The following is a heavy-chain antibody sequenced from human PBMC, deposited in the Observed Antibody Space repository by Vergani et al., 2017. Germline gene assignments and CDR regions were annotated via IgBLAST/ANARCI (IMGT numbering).Heavy chain of an antibody. D-gene: IGHD2-21*02. CDR3: ARNPYCGGDCYSDAFDI. J-gene: IGHJ3*02. CDR1: GGSFSGYY. Sequence: QVQLQQWGAGLLKPSETLSLTCAVYGGSFSGYYWSWIRQPPGKGLEWIGEINHSGSTNYNPSLKSRVTIPVDTSKNQFSLKLSSVTAADTAVYYCARNPYCGGDCYSDAFDIWGQGTMVTVSS. V-gene: IGHV4-34*01. CDR2: INHSGST.